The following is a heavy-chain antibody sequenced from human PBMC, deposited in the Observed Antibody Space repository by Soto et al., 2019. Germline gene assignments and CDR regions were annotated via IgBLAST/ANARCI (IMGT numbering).Heavy chain of an antibody. D-gene: IGHD6-19*01. CDR1: GFTFSSYS. Sequence: PCWSLRLSCAASGFTFSSYSMNWVRQAPGKGLEWVSSISSSSSYIYYADSVKGRFTISRDNAKNSLYLQMNSLRAEDTAVYYCARDKTAVAGGFHFDYWGQGTLVTVSS. J-gene: IGHJ4*02. CDR2: ISSSSSYI. V-gene: IGHV3-21*01. CDR3: ARDKTAVAGGFHFDY.